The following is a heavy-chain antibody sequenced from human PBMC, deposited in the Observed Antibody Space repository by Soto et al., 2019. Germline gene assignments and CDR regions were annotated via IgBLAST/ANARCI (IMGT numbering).Heavy chain of an antibody. CDR3: ARGGPIRMVVAATSYMDV. CDR1: GYTFTGYY. D-gene: IGHD2-15*01. CDR2: INPNSGGT. J-gene: IGHJ6*02. V-gene: IGHV1-2*04. Sequence: ASVKVSCKASGYTFTGYYMHWVRQAPGQGLEWMGWINPNSGGTNYAQKFQGWVTMTRDTSISTAYMELSRLRSDDTAVYYCARGGPIRMVVAATSYMDVWGQGTTVTVSS.